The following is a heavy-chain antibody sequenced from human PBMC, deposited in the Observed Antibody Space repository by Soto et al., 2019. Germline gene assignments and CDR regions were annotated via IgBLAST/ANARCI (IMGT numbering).Heavy chain of an antibody. Sequence: QPGGSLRLSCAASGFTFTNYVMHGVRQAPGKGLEWVAVISYDGLTKYYADAVKGRFTISRDTSKNTLYLQLNSLRPEDTAVYYCVKEWKEVSSGWYFRHWGQGTLVTVSS. CDR2: ISYDGLTK. CDR1: GFTFTNYV. V-gene: IGHV3-30*18. D-gene: IGHD6-19*01. CDR3: VKEWKEVSSGWYFRH. J-gene: IGHJ4*02.